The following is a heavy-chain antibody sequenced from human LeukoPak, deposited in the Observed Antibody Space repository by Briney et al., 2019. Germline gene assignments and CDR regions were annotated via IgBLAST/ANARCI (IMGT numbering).Heavy chain of an antibody. V-gene: IGHV4-4*07. CDR2: FYASGTT. CDR1: GVSISNYF. J-gene: IGHJ5*02. D-gene: IGHD2-21*01. Sequence: SATLSLTCNVFGVSISNYFWSWLRQPAGKGLEWIGRFYASGTTYYNPSLRSRVTLSMDTSKNHFSLKLTSVTAADTAVYYCARTHCGGGSCDTFDPWGQGTLVAVSS. CDR3: ARTHCGGGSCDTFDP.